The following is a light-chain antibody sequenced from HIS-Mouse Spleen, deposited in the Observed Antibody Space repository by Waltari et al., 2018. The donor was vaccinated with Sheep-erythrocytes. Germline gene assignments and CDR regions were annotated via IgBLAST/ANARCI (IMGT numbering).Light chain of an antibody. CDR3: CSYAGSSTPWV. CDR1: SRDVGSYNL. CDR2: EGS. Sequence: QSALTQPASVSGSPGQSITIPSTGTSRDVGSYNLVPWYQQHPGKAPKLMMYEGSKRPSGVSNRFSGSKSGNTASLTISGLQAEDEADYYCCSYAGSSTPWVFGGGTKLTVL. J-gene: IGLJ3*02. V-gene: IGLV2-23*01.